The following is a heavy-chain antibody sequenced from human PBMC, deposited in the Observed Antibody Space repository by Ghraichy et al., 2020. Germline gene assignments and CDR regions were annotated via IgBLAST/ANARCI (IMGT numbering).Heavy chain of an antibody. CDR2: IYYSGST. D-gene: IGHD3-10*01. Sequence: SETLSLTCTVSGGSISSSSYYWGWIRQPPGKGLERIGSIYYSGSTYYNPSLKSRVTISVDTSKKQFSLKLSSVTAADTAVYYCARRRDCERNYYGPWQGAWFDPWGQGTLVTVSS. J-gene: IGHJ5*02. V-gene: IGHV4-39*01. CDR3: ARRRDCERNYYGPWQGAWFDP. CDR1: GGSISSSSYY.